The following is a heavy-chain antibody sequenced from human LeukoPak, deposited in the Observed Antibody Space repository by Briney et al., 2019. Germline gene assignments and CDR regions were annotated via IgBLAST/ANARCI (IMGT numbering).Heavy chain of an antibody. J-gene: IGHJ4*02. V-gene: IGHV1-2*02. CDR1: GYTFTGYY. CDR3: ARYRARIAVALDY. D-gene: IGHD6-19*01. Sequence: ASVKVSCKASGYTFTGYYMHWVRQAPGQGLEWVGWINPNSGGTNYAQKFQGRVTMTRDTSISTAYMELSRLRSDDTAVYYCARYRARIAVALDYWGQGTLVTVSS. CDR2: INPNSGGT.